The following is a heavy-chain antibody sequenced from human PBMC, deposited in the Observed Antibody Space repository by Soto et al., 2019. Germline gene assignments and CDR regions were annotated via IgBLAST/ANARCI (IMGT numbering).Heavy chain of an antibody. CDR2: VYHSGSA. D-gene: IGHD1-26*01. Sequence: SETLSLTSAVSGGSISSGGYSWSWIRQPPGKGLEWIGYVYHSGSANYNPSLKSRVTISVDTSNNEFFLELSSVTAADTAVYYCARGLFSETHYSGGWYFFDYWGQGTLVTVSS. J-gene: IGHJ4*02. V-gene: IGHV4-30-2*01. CDR1: GGSISSGGYS. CDR3: ARGLFSETHYSGGWYFFDY.